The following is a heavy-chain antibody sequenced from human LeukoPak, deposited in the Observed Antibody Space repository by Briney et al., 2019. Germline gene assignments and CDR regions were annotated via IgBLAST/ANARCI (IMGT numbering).Heavy chain of an antibody. D-gene: IGHD3-9*01. CDR3: AKDRNYILTGRVSTFEFDY. V-gene: IGHV3-30*18. CDR2: ISYDGSNK. Sequence: GGTLRLSCAASGFTFSSYGMHWVRQAPGKGLEWVAVISYDGSNKYYADSVKGRFTISRDNSKNTLYLQMNSLRAEDTAVYYCAKDRNYILTGRVSTFEFDYWGQGTLVTVSS. CDR1: GFTFSSYG. J-gene: IGHJ4*02.